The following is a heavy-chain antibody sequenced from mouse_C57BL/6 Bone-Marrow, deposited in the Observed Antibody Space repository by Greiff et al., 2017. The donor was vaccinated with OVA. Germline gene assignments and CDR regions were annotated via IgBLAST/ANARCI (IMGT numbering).Heavy chain of an antibody. CDR2: IYPGDGDT. CDR3: AIKHLRSSVPYAMDD. J-gene: IGHJ4*01. Sequence: VQLVESGPELVKPGASVKISCKASGYAFSSSWMNWVKQRPGKGLEWIGRIYPGDGDTNYNGKFKGKATLTADKSSSTAYMQLSSLTSEDSAVYFCAIKHLRSSVPYAMDDWGQGTSVTVSA. D-gene: IGHD1-1*01. V-gene: IGHV1-82*01. CDR1: GYAFSSSW.